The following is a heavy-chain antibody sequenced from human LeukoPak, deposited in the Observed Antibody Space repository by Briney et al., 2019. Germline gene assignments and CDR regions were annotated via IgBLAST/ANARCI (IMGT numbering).Heavy chain of an antibody. CDR3: AGESSSWYTGGFDY. Sequence: GGSLRLSCAASGFTFSSYGMHWVRQAPGKGLGWVAVISYDGSNKYYADSVKGRFTISRDNSKNTLYLQMNSLRAEDTAVYYCAGESSSWYTGGFDYWGQGTLVTVSS. CDR1: GFTFSSYG. D-gene: IGHD6-13*01. J-gene: IGHJ4*02. CDR2: ISYDGSNK. V-gene: IGHV3-30*03.